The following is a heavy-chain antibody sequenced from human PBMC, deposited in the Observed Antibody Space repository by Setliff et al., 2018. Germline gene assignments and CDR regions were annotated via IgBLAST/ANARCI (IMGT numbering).Heavy chain of an antibody. CDR3: ARGSRFGTIVYRGDYYLDV. D-gene: IGHD3-10*01. J-gene: IGHJ6*03. CDR1: GYTFSTYA. Sequence: PRASVKVSCKGSGYTFSTYAIIWMRQAPGQGLEWMGWINTNTGNPSYAQGFTGRFVFSLDTSVSTAYLQISSLKAEDTAIYYCARGSRFGTIVYRGDYYLDVWGKGTTVTVSS. CDR2: INTNTGNP. V-gene: IGHV7-4-1*02.